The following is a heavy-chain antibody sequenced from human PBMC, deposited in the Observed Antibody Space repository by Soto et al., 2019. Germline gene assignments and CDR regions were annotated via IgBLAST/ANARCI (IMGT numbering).Heavy chain of an antibody. CDR3: ARGRYCSSTSCSMGAFDI. V-gene: IGHV4-59*01. CDR1: GGSISSYY. CDR2: IYNSGST. D-gene: IGHD2-2*01. J-gene: IGHJ3*02. Sequence: SETLSLTCTVSGGSISSYYWNWVRQPPGKGLEWIGYIYNSGSTKYNPSLKSGVTISVNTSKNQFSQKLSSMPTADTAVYYWARGRYCSSTSCSMGAFDIWGQGTMVTVSS.